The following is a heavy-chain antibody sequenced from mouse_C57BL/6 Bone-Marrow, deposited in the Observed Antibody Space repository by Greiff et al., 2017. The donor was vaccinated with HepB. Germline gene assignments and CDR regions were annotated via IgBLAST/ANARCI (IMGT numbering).Heavy chain of an antibody. V-gene: IGHV2-2*01. Sequence: VMLVESGPGLVQPSQSLSITCTVSGFSLTSYGVHWVRQSPGKGLEWLGVIWSGGSTDYNAAFISRLSISKDNSKSQVFFKMNSLQADDTAIYYCAREYYYGSSYFDYWGQGTTLTVSS. J-gene: IGHJ2*01. D-gene: IGHD1-1*01. CDR1: GFSLTSYG. CDR3: AREYYYGSSYFDY. CDR2: IWSGGST.